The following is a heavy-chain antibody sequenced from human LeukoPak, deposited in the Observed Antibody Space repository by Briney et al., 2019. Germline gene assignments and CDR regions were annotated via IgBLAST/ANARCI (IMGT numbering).Heavy chain of an antibody. V-gene: IGHV1-69*01. CDR2: IIPIFGTA. Sequence: ASVKVSCKASGGTFSSYAISCVRHAPGQGLEWMGGIIPIFGTANYAQKFQGRVTITADGSTSTAYMELSCLRSEDTAVYYCARFDGYDSNYWGQGTLVTVSS. CDR3: ARFDGYDSNY. D-gene: IGHD5-12*01. CDR1: GGTFSSYA. J-gene: IGHJ4*02.